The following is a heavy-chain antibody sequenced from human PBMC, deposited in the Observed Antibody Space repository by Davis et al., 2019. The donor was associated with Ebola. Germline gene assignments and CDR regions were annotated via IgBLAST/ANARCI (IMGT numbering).Heavy chain of an antibody. D-gene: IGHD3-10*01. CDR3: ARGQWWGFRELLGHYYYYGMDV. Sequence: SVKVSCKASGGTFSSYAISWVRQAPGQGLEWMGGIIPIFGTANYAQKFQGRVTMTTDTSTSTAYMELRSLRSDDTAVYYCARGQWWGFRELLGHYYYYGMDVWGQGTTVTVSS. V-gene: IGHV1-69*05. CDR2: IIPIFGTA. J-gene: IGHJ6*02. CDR1: GGTFSSYA.